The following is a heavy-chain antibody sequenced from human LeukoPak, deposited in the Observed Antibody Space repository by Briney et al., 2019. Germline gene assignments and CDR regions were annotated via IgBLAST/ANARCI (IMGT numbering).Heavy chain of an antibody. CDR1: GYTFTGYY. D-gene: IGHD6-19*01. J-gene: IGHJ4*02. CDR3: ARGDSSGWYYFDY. CDR2: INPNSGGT. Sequence: ASVKVSCKASGYTFTGYYMHWVRQAPGQGLEWMGWINPNSGGTNYAQKFQGRVTMTRDTSISTAYMELSRLRSDDTAVYYCARGDSSGWYYFDYWGQGTLVTVSP. V-gene: IGHV1-2*02.